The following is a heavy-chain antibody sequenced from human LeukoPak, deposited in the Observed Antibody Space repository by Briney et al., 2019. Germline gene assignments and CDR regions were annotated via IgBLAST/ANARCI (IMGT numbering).Heavy chain of an antibody. J-gene: IGHJ6*02. CDR1: GGSISSSSYY. Sequence: SETLSLTCTGSGGSISSSSYYWGWIRQPPGKGLEWIGSIYYSGSTYYNPSLKSRVTISVDTSKNQFSLKLSSVTAADTAVYYCAKTWDYYGSGSYPYYYGMDVWGQGTTVTVSS. V-gene: IGHV4-39*01. D-gene: IGHD3-10*01. CDR3: AKTWDYYGSGSYPYYYGMDV. CDR2: IYYSGST.